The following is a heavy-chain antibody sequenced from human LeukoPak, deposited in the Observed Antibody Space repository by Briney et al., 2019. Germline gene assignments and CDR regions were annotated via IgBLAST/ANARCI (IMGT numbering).Heavy chain of an antibody. D-gene: IGHD2-2*01. CDR1: GGSISPYY. CDR3: ARTRYCSTTSRYADT. V-gene: IGHV4-59*01. J-gene: IGHJ3*01. CDR2: VYYSGRT. Sequence: SETLSLTCIVSGGSISPYYWSWIRQPPGKGLEWIGYVYYSGRTSYSPSLKSRITISLGTSEDRFSLELTSVTAADTAVYYCARTRYCSTTSRYADTWGQGTMVTVSS.